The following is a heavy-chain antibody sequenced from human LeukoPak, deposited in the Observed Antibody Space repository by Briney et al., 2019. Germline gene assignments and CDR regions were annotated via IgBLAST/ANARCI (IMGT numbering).Heavy chain of an antibody. CDR2: ISWDGGST. Sequence: GGSLTLSCAASVHTFDDYTMHWVRQAPGKGLEWVSLISWDGGSTYYADSVKGRFTISRDNSKNSLYLQMNSLRTEDTALYYCAKDWDQWIERSGEPPGPFDYWGQGTLVTVSS. CDR1: VHTFDDYT. V-gene: IGHV3-43*01. J-gene: IGHJ4*02. CDR3: AKDWDQWIERSGEPPGPFDY. D-gene: IGHD5-18*01.